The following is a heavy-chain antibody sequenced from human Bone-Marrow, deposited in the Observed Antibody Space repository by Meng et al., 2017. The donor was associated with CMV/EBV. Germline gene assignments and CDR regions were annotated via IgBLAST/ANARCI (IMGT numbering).Heavy chain of an antibody. J-gene: IGHJ4*02. CDR2: INPNSGGT. D-gene: IGHD3-3*01. Sequence: ASVKVSCKASGYTFTGYYMHWVRQAPGQGLEWMGWINPNSGGTNYAQKFQGRVTMTRDTSISTAYMELSRLRSDDTAVYYCARAYDFWSGRRVIFDYWGQGTLVTASS. CDR3: ARAYDFWSGRRVIFDY. CDR1: GYTFTGYY. V-gene: IGHV1-2*02.